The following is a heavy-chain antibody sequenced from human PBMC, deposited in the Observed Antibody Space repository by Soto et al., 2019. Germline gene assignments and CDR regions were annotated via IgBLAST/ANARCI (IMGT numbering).Heavy chain of an antibody. J-gene: IGHJ3*02. CDR1: GCTFRNFA. V-gene: IGHV3-23*01. D-gene: IGHD2-8*01. Sequence: VGSLRLSCASSGCTFRNFALSWLRHSPGKGLEWVSAISEGGDVTVSADSVKGRFTISRDNSKDTLFLQMNSLGVEDTAVYYCAKEPSTNTTYVFDIWGQGTMDIVSS. CDR2: ISEGGDVT. CDR3: AKEPSTNTTYVFDI.